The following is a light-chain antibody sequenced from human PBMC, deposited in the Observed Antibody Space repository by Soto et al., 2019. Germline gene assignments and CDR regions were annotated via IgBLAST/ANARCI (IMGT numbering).Light chain of an antibody. V-gene: IGKV1-5*01. J-gene: IGKJ2*01. CDR2: DAS. CDR3: QQYNSYPYT. Sequence: DIQMTQSPSTLSASVGDRVTITCRASQSISSWLAWYQQKPGKAPKLLIYDASSLESGVPSRFSGSGSGTEFTLTSSSLQPDDFATYYCQQYNSYPYTFGQGTTLEIK. CDR1: QSISSW.